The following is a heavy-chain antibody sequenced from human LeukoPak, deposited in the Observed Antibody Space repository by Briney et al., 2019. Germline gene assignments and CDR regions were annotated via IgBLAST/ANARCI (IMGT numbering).Heavy chain of an antibody. CDR2: TYYRSKRYT. V-gene: IGHV6-1*01. CDR3: AGGGGYWTTTICYSAWFGP. J-gene: IGHJ5*02. CDR1: GANVSSNSLA. Sequence: SQTLSLTCAISGANVSSNSLAWNWIRQTPSSGLEWLGRTYYRSKRYTDYGVSVQGRITVHPATSKNQFSLQLNSETPEDTAVYDCAGGGGYWTTTICYSAWFGPWGQGTLVTVSS. D-gene: IGHD2-2*01.